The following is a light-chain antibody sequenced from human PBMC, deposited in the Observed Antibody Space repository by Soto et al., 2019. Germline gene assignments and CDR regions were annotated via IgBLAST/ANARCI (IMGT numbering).Light chain of an antibody. CDR3: QQYDTSPPT. Sequence: EIVLTQSPGTLSLSPGERATLSCRTSQSLTSNNLAWHQQKPGQAPRLLIDLTSRRATGTPDRFSGSGSGTDVTLTISRLEPEDFAVYFCQQYDTSPPTFGGGTKVESK. CDR1: QSLTSNN. CDR2: LTS. J-gene: IGKJ4*01. V-gene: IGKV3-20*01.